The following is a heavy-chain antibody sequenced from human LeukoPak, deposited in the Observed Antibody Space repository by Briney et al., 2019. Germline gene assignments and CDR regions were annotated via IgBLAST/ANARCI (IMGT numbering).Heavy chain of an antibody. D-gene: IGHD6-19*01. J-gene: IGHJ4*02. CDR1: GFTLSSYW. CDR3: AKERWGSSGHFDL. V-gene: IGHV3-7*01. CDR2: IKEDGSEK. Sequence: GGSLRLSCTASGFTLSSYWMSWVRQAPGKGLEWVANIKEDGSEKYYVDSVKGRFTISRDNPKNSLSLQMNSLRVEDTAVFYCAKERWGSSGHFDLGGKEPRVTVSS.